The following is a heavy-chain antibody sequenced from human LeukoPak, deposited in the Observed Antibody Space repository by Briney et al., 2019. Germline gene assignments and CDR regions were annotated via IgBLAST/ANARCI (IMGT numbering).Heavy chain of an antibody. CDR1: GFTFSSYG. CDR3: TPLEDIVVVPAAQRGFDY. CDR2: IRSKAYGGTT. D-gene: IGHD2-2*01. Sequence: GGSLRLSCAASGFTFSSYGMHWVRQAPGKGLEWVGFIRSKAYGGTTEYAAAVKGRFTISRDDSKSIAYLQMNSLKTEDTAVYYCTPLEDIVVVPAAQRGFDYWGQGTLVTVSS. J-gene: IGHJ4*02. V-gene: IGHV3-49*04.